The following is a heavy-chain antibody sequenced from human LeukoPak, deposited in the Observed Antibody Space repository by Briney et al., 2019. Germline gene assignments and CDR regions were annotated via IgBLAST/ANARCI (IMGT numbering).Heavy chain of an antibody. CDR1: GGSISSYY. CDR2: IYYSGST. Sequence: SETLSLTCTVSGGSISSYYWSWIRQPPGKGLEWIGYIYYSGSTNYNPSLKSRVTISVDTSKNQFSLKLSSVTAADTAVYYCARVITIFGVVPVVGWFDPWGQGTLVIVSS. D-gene: IGHD3-3*01. CDR3: ARVITIFGVVPVVGWFDP. J-gene: IGHJ5*02. V-gene: IGHV4-59*01.